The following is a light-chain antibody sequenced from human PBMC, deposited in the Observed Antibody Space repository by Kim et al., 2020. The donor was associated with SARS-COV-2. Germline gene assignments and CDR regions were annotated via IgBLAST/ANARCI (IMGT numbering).Light chain of an antibody. CDR2: AAS. CDR1: QKIISH. V-gene: IGKV1-39*01. CDR3: LQAYSVPWT. Sequence: ASVGAEVTISCRSSQKIISHLSWYQQKPGKAPKRLIRAASSLHDGAPSRFIGRGSGTDFALTITGLQPDDSATYFCLQAYSVPWTFGQGTKVDIK. J-gene: IGKJ1*01.